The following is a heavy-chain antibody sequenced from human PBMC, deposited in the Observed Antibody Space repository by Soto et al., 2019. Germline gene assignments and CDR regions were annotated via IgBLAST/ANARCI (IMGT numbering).Heavy chain of an antibody. Sequence: GRSLRLSCAASGFTFDDYAMHWVRQVPWKGLEWVSVINWNSGSIGYGDSVKGRFAISRDNSKNSLQLQMNSLSAEDTAVYYCAKAGAFSVGVVQWGQGTMVTVAS. CDR1: GFTFDDYA. CDR2: INWNSGSI. D-gene: IGHD3-10*01. CDR3: AKAGAFSVGVVQ. V-gene: IGHV3-9*01. J-gene: IGHJ4*02.